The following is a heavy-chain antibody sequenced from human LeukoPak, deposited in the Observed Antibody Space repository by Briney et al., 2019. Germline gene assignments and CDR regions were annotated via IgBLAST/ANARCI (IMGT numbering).Heavy chain of an antibody. J-gene: IGHJ5*02. D-gene: IGHD6-19*01. CDR1: GFSFSTYG. Sequence: GGSLRLSCVASGFSFSTYGLHWVRQAPGKGLEWVAVISYNGDNKHYAESVKGRFTISRDNSKNTLYLQMNSLRAEDTAVYYCAREHSSGWSYNWFDPWGQGTLVTVSS. V-gene: IGHV3-30*03. CDR3: AREHSSGWSYNWFDP. CDR2: ISYNGDNK.